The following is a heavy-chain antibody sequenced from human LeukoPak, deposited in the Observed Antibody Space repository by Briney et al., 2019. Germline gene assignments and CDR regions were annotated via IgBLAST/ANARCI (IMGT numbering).Heavy chain of an antibody. Sequence: GRSLRLSCAASGFTFDDYAMHWVRQAPGKGLEWVSGISWNSGSIGYADSVKGRFTISRDNAKNSLYLQMNSLRAEDTAVYYCAKSLGYCSSTSCYAVDYWGQGTLVTVSS. CDR2: ISWNSGSI. J-gene: IGHJ4*02. V-gene: IGHV3-9*01. CDR3: AKSLGYCSSTSCYAVDY. CDR1: GFTFDDYA. D-gene: IGHD2-2*01.